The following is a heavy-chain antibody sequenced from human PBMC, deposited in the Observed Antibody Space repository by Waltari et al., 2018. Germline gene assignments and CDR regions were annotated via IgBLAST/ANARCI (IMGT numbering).Heavy chain of an antibody. Sequence: EMQLVQSGGGLVQPGGSLRLSWTVSEFSVPANSLPWVRQAPGKGLEWFSVINPDGSTDYADSVKGRFSISRHQSENTVYLEMNSVRPEDTGVYFCARELGLFVDPWGQGSQVIVSS. V-gene: IGHV3-53*04. J-gene: IGHJ5*02. CDR1: EFSVPANS. D-gene: IGHD3-16*01. CDR2: INPDGST. CDR3: ARELGLFVDP.